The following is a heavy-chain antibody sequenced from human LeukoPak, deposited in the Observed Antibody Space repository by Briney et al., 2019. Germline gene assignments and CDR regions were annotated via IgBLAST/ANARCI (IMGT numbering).Heavy chain of an antibody. CDR3: ASGRGYCSSTSCPNAFDI. CDR1: GFTFSSYA. V-gene: IGHV3-66*02. D-gene: IGHD2-2*01. CDR2: IYGGGST. J-gene: IGHJ3*02. Sequence: GGSLRLSCAASGFTFSSYAMSWVRQAPGKGLEWVSVIYGGGSTYYADSVKGRFTISRDNSKNTLYLQMNSLRAEDTAVYYSASGRGYCSSTSCPNAFDIWGQGTMVTVSS.